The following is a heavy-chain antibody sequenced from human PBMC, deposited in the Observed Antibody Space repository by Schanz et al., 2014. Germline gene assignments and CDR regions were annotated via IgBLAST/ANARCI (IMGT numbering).Heavy chain of an antibody. J-gene: IGHJ5*01. CDR1: GGTFSSYT. CDR3: GEYGSDSYTDP. Sequence: QVQLVQSGAEVKKPGSSVKVSCKASGGTFSSYTINWVRQAPGQGLELMGRIVPLLNVTNYTQKFQGRVTITADKSANTVYMELDSLRSEATAIYFCGEYGSDSYTDPWGQGTLVSVSS. V-gene: IGHV1-69*02. CDR2: IVPLLNVT. D-gene: IGHD3-10*01.